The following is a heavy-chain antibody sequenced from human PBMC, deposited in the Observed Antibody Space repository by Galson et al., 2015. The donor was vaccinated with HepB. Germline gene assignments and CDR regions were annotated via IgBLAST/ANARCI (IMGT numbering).Heavy chain of an antibody. D-gene: IGHD3-3*01. V-gene: IGHV3-23*01. CDR1: GFTFSSYA. J-gene: IGHJ3*02. CDR3: AKPKRFLEWFRGDAFDI. CDR2: ISGSGGST. Sequence: SLRLSCAASGFTFSSYAMSWVRQAPGKGLEWVSAISGSGGSTYYADSVKGRFTISRDNSKNTLYLQMNSLRAEDTAVYYCAKPKRFLEWFRGDAFDIWGQGTMVTVSS.